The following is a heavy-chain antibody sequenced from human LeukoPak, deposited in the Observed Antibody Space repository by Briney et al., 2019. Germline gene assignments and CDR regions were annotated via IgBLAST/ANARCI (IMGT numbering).Heavy chain of an antibody. D-gene: IGHD1-1*01. CDR3: TRDRGAYNLYDY. V-gene: IGHV3-49*03. CDR1: GFTFGDYA. Sequence: PGGSLRLSCTASGFTFGDYAMSWIRQAPGKGLEWVGFIRSKAYGETADYAASVKGRFTISSDDSKAIAYLQMNSLKTGDTAVYHCTRDRGAYNLYDYWGQGTLVTVSS. J-gene: IGHJ4*02. CDR2: IRSKAYGETA.